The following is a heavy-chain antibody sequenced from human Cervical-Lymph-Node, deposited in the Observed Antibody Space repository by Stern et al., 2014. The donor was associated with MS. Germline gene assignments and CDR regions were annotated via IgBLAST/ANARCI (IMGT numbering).Heavy chain of an antibody. J-gene: IGHJ4*02. V-gene: IGHV3-11*01. CDR1: GFSFRNYY. CDR3: VRADGSTDDY. Sequence: QVQLVESGGGLVKPGGSLRLSCAASGFSFRNYYMSWIRQAPGKGLELVSSISSSGDRIDYADSVKGRFTISRDNAKNSLYLQMNSLRADDTAIYYCVRADGSTDDYWGQGTLVTVSS. D-gene: IGHD3-10*01. CDR2: ISSSGDRI.